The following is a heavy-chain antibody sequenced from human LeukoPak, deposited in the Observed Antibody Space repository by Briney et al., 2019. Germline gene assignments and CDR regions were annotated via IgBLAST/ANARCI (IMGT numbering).Heavy chain of an antibody. CDR2: ISSSSSYI. Sequence: PGGSLRLSCAASGLTFSSYSMNWVRQAPGKGLEWVSSISSSSSYIYYADSVKGRFTISRDNAKNSLYLQMNSLRAEDTAVYYCARDHDFTELFDYWGQGTLVTVSS. CDR3: ARDHDFTELFDY. D-gene: IGHD3/OR15-3a*01. V-gene: IGHV3-21*01. CDR1: GLTFSSYS. J-gene: IGHJ4*02.